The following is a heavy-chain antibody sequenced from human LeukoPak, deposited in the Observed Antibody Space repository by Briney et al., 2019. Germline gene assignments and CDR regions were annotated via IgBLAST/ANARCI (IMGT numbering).Heavy chain of an antibody. V-gene: IGHV1-69*05. CDR3: ARDVHGDYGSGWFDP. J-gene: IGHJ5*02. CDR1: GGTFTNSA. Sequence: ASVKVSCKTSGGTFTNSAISWVRQAPGQGLEWLGGIMPLFGTAGYAQKFQGRVTITKDESTRTVYLELTSPTSDDTAVYYCARDVHGDYGSGWFDPWGQGTLVSVSS. D-gene: IGHD4-17*01. CDR2: IMPLFGTA.